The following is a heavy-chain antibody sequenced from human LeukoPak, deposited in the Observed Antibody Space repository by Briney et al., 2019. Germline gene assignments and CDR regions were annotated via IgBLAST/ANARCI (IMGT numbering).Heavy chain of an antibody. CDR3: ARLGYYDSSGYYFEAFDI. Sequence: PSETLSLTCTVSGGSISSYYWSWIRQPPGKGLEWIGEINHSGSTNYNPSLKSRVTISVDTSKNQFSLKLSSVTAADTAVYYCARLGYYDSSGYYFEAFDIWGQGTMVTVSS. CDR1: GGSISSYY. J-gene: IGHJ3*02. CDR2: INHSGST. V-gene: IGHV4-34*01. D-gene: IGHD3-22*01.